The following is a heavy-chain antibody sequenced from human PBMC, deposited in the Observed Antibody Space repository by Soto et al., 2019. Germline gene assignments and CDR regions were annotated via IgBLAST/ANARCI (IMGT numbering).Heavy chain of an antibody. Sequence: QVQLVQSGAEVKKPGASVKVSCKASGYTFTSYGISWVRQAPGQGLEWMGWISAYNGNTNYARKLQGRVTMTTDTSTGTAYVELRSLRSDDTAVYYCARDVRRGRYFDWTIDPNWGQGTLVTVSS. D-gene: IGHD3-9*01. CDR3: ARDVRRGRYFDWTIDPN. V-gene: IGHV1-18*01. CDR1: GYTFTSYG. J-gene: IGHJ4*02. CDR2: ISAYNGNT.